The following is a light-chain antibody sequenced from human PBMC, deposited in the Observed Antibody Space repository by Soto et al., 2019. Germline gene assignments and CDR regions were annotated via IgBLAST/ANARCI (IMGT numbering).Light chain of an antibody. Sequence: EIVLRQCPGTLSLYAGERGTLSCRDSQSVSSNYLAWYQQKTGQAPRIRIYAESRRATGIPDRFSGGGSGTDFNLTISSLEPEDFAVYYCQQCGSSPWTCGQGTKVDI. CDR2: AES. J-gene: IGKJ1*01. CDR3: QQCGSSPWT. V-gene: IGKV3-20*01. CDR1: QSVSSNY.